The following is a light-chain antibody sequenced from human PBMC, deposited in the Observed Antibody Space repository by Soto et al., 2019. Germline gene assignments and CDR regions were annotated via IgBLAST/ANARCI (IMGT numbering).Light chain of an antibody. CDR1: QSINSW. CDR3: QQYKAYPYI. V-gene: IGKV1-5*03. J-gene: IGKJ2*01. CDR2: KAS. Sequence: DIQMTQSPSTLSAFVGDRVTISCRASQSINSWLAWYQQKPGKAPELLIQKASTLESGVPSRFSGSGSGTEFTLTISSLQPDDFASYYCQQYKAYPYIFGQGTKV.